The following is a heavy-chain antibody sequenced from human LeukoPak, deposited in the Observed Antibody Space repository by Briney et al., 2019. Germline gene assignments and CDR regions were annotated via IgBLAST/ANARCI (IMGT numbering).Heavy chain of an antibody. CDR3: AKGSIAAADDYFDY. V-gene: IGHV3-23*01. CDR2: ICANDGNT. D-gene: IGHD6-13*01. CDR1: GLTFRNYA. J-gene: IGHJ4*02. Sequence: HAGGSLRLSCAASGLTFRNYAMSWVRQDPGKGLEWVSVICANDGNTYYADAVKGRFTISRDNSKNTLYLQMNSLRAEDTAVYYCAKGSIAAADDYFDYWGQGTLVTVSS.